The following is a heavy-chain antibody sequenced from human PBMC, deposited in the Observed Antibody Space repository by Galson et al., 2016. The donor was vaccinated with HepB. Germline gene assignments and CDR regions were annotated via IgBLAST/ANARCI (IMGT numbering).Heavy chain of an antibody. J-gene: IGHJ4*02. CDR3: ARDEYGGYPGY. Sequence: SVKVSCKASGYTFTDYYIHWVRQAPGQGLEWMGWINPNSGGSNYAQKFQGRVTMTRDTSISTAYMDLSRLRSDDTAMYYCARDEYGGYPGYWGQGTLVTVSS. D-gene: IGHD5-12*01. V-gene: IGHV1-2*02. CDR1: GYTFTDYY. CDR2: INPNSGGS.